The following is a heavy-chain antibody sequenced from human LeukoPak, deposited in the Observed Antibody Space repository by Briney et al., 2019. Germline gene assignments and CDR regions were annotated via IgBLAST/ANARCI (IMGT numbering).Heavy chain of an antibody. Sequence: SETLSLTCAVYGGSFSGYYWSWIRQPPGKGLEWIGEINHSGSTNYNPSLKSRVTISVDTSKSQFSLKLSSVTAADTAVYYCAKGLGYCSSTSCPHFDYWGQGTLVTVSS. CDR1: GGSFSGYY. V-gene: IGHV4-34*01. CDR3: AKGLGYCSSTSCPHFDY. D-gene: IGHD2-2*01. J-gene: IGHJ4*02. CDR2: INHSGST.